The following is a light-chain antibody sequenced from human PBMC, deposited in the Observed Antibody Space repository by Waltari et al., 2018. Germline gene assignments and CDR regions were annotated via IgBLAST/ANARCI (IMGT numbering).Light chain of an antibody. J-gene: IGLJ2*01. V-gene: IGLV1-40*01. Sequence: QSVLTQPPSVSGAPGQRITISCTGTSSNIGAGYDVHWYLQLPGTAPKLLILGNNNPPSGVPDRFSASKSDTSASLAITVLQAEDEADYYCQSYDSSLSGVLFGGGTKLTVL. CDR3: QSYDSSLSGVL. CDR1: SSNIGAGYD. CDR2: GNN.